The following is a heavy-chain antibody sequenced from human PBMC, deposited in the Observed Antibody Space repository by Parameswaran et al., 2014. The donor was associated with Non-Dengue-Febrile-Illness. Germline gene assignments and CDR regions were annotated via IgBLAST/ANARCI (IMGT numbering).Heavy chain of an antibody. D-gene: IGHD4-17*01. J-gene: IGHJ4*02. V-gene: IGHV4-59*01. CDR3: ASAASYGDYIDY. Sequence: RWIRQPPGKGPEWIGYIYYSGSTNYNPSLKSRVTISVDTSKKQFSMKLSSVTAADTAVYYCASAASYGDYIDYWGQGTLVTVSS. CDR2: IYYSGST.